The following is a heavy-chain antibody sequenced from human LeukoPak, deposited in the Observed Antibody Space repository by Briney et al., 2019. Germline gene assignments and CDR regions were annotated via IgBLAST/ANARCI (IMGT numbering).Heavy chain of an antibody. CDR1: GFIFSTYA. J-gene: IGHJ5*02. CDR2: ISGGGGTT. Sequence: PGGSLRLSCAASGFIFSTYAMTWVRQAPGKGLEWVSGISGGGGTTYYTDSVEGRFTISRDNSKYMVYLQMSSLRAEDTAVYYCAKEASIAARPGFDPWGQGTLVTVSS. D-gene: IGHD6-6*01. V-gene: IGHV3-23*01. CDR3: AKEASIAARPGFDP.